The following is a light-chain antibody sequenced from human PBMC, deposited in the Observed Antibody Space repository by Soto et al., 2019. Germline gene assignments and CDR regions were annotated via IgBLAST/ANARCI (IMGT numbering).Light chain of an antibody. J-gene: IGKJ1*01. CDR1: QCIRND. V-gene: IGKV1-6*01. CDR2: AAS. CDR3: LQDYNYPWT. Sequence: AIQMTQSRSSLSASVGDIFTITCRASQCIRNDLGWYQQKPGKAPKLLIYAASSLQSGVPSRFSGSGSGTDFTLTISSLQPEDFATYYCLQDYNYPWTFGQGTKVDIK.